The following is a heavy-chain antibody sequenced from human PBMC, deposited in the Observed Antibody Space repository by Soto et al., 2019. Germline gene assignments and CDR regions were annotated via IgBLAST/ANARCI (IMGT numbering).Heavy chain of an antibody. CDR3: AHRRLGCGYSYGYCPFDY. D-gene: IGHD5-18*01. CDR2: IYWDDDK. V-gene: IGHV2-5*02. Sequence: QITLKESGPTLVKPTQPLTLTCTFSGFSLSTSGVGVGWIRQPPGKALEWLALIYWDDDKRYSPSLKSRLTITKDTSKNQVVLTMTNMDPVDTATYYCAHRRLGCGYSYGYCPFDYWGQGTLVTVSS. CDR1: GFSLSTSGVG. J-gene: IGHJ4*02.